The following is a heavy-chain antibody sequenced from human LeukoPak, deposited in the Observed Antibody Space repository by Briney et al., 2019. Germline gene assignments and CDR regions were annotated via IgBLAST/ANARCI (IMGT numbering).Heavy chain of an antibody. CDR3: ARVGYCSSTSCYHDFDC. J-gene: IGHJ4*02. Sequence: SVKVSCKASGGTFSNYAISWVRQAPGHGLEWIGGIIPISGTPNYAQKFQGRVTITTDESTSTAYMELSSLRSEDTAVYNCARVGYCSSTSCYHDFDCWGQGTLVTVSS. CDR2: IIPISGTP. V-gene: IGHV1-69*05. CDR1: GGTFSNYA. D-gene: IGHD2-2*01.